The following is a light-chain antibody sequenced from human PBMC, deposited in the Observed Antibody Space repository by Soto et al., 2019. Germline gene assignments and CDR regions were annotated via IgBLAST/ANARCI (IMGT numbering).Light chain of an antibody. CDR1: TGAVTSGHY. CDR2: DTS. Sequence: QAVVTQEPSLTVSPGGTVTLTCGSSTGAVTSGHYPYWFQQKPGQAPRTLIYDTSNKHSWTPARFSGSLLGGKATLTLSGAQPEDEAHYYCLLSYRGAGEVFGGGTKVTVL. V-gene: IGLV7-46*01. CDR3: LLSYRGAGEV. J-gene: IGLJ2*01.